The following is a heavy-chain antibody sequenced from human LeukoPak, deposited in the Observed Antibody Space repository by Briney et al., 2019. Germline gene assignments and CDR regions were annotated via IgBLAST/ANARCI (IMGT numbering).Heavy chain of an antibody. CDR3: AKLGIQLWSKGWFDP. D-gene: IGHD5-18*01. CDR1: GFTFSSYA. V-gene: IGHV3-23*01. CDR2: ISGSGGST. J-gene: IGHJ5*02. Sequence: PGGSLRLSCAASGFTFSSYAMSWVRQAPGKGLEWVSAISGSGGSTYYADSVKGRFTISRDNSKNTLYLQMNSLRAEDAAVYYCAKLGIQLWSKGWFDPWGQGTLVTVSS.